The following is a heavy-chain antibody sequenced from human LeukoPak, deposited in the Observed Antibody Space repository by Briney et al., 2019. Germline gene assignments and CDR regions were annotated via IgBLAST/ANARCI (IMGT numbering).Heavy chain of an antibody. CDR1: GGSISSSSYY. V-gene: IGHV4-39*01. J-gene: IGHJ5*02. Sequence: SETLSLTCTVSGGSISSSSYYWGWIRQPPGKGLEWIGSIYYSGSTYYNPSLKSRVTISVDTSKNQSSLKLSSVTAADPAVYYCASRRVGSGSYLALDPWGQGTLVTVSS. CDR3: ASRRVGSGSYLALDP. CDR2: IYYSGST. D-gene: IGHD3-10*01.